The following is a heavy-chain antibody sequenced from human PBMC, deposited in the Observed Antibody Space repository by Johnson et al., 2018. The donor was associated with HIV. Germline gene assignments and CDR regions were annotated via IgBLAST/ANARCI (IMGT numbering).Heavy chain of an antibody. D-gene: IGHD1-26*01. Sequence: VQLVESGGGVVRPGGSLRLSCAASGFTFDDYAMHWVRQAPGKGLEWVSGISWNSGSIGYADSVKGRFPISRDNSKNTLYLQMNSLRAEDTAVYYCARDTLAWGLLPPIGAFDIWGQGTMVTVCS. J-gene: IGHJ3*02. CDR3: ARDTLAWGLLPPIGAFDI. V-gene: IGHV3-9*01. CDR1: GFTFDDYA. CDR2: ISWNSGSI.